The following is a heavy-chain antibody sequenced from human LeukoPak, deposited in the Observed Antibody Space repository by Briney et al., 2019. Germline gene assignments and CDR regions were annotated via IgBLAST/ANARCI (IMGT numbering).Heavy chain of an antibody. J-gene: IGHJ2*01. Sequence: PSQTLYLTCTVSGGSISSGDYYWSWIRQPPGKGLEWIGYIYYSGSTYYNPSLKSRVTISVDTSKNQFSLKLSSVTAADTAVYYCARVALTGTYWYFDLWGRGTLVTVSS. D-gene: IGHD1-7*01. CDR3: ARVALTGTYWYFDL. CDR1: GGSISSGDYY. CDR2: IYYSGST. V-gene: IGHV4-30-4*01.